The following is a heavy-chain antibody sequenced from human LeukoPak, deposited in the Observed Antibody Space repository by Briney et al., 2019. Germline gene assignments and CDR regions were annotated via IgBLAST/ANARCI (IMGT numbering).Heavy chain of an antibody. CDR3: ARVDSSSWAS. V-gene: IGHV3-20*04. Sequence: GGSLRLSCAASGFTFDDYGMSWVRQAPGKGLEWVSGINWNGGSTGYADSVKGRLTISRDNAKNSLCLQMNSLRAEDTALYYCARVDSSSWASWGQGTLVTVSS. J-gene: IGHJ4*02. CDR1: GFTFDDYG. D-gene: IGHD6-13*01. CDR2: INWNGGST.